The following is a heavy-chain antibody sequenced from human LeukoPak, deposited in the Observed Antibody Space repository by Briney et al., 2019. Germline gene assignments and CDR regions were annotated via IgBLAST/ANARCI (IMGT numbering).Heavy chain of an antibody. CDR1: GFTFSSYA. V-gene: IGHV3-30*04. Sequence: GGSLRLSCAASGFTFSSYAMHWVRQAPGKGLEWVAVISYDGSNKYYAGSVKGRFTISRDNSKNTLYLQMNSLRAEDTAVYYCARETPTYYYDSSGYGGVDYWGQGTLVTVSS. D-gene: IGHD3-22*01. CDR3: ARETPTYYYDSSGYGGVDY. CDR2: ISYDGSNK. J-gene: IGHJ4*02.